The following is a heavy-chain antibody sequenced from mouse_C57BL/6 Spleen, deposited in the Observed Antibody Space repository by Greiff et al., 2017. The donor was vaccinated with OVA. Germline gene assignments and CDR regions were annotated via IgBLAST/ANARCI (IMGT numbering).Heavy chain of an antibody. CDR1: GYTFTSYW. J-gene: IGHJ4*01. Sequence: QVQLHQPGTELVKPGASVKLSCKASGYTFTSYWMHWVKQRPGRGLEWIGRIDPNSGGTKYNEKFKSKATLTVDKPSSTAYMQLSSLTSEDSAVYYCARVWYYGSSGNYYAMDYWGQGTSVTVSS. CDR3: ARVWYYGSSGNYYAMDY. V-gene: IGHV1-72*01. CDR2: IDPNSGGT. D-gene: IGHD1-1*01.